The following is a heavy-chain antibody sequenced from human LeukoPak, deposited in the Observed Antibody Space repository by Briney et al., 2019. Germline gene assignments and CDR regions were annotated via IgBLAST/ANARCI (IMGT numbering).Heavy chain of an antibody. CDR1: GYTFTSYY. D-gene: IGHD5-18*01. J-gene: IGHJ4*02. V-gene: IGHV1-46*01. CDR2: INPSGGTT. Sequence: ASVKVSCKASGYTFTSYYMHWVRQAPGQGLEWMGIINPSGGTTTYAQKFQGRLTMTRDMSTSTVYMELSSLRSEDTAVYYCARRGGIQLWFGFDYWGQGTLVNVSS. CDR3: ARRGGIQLWFGFDY.